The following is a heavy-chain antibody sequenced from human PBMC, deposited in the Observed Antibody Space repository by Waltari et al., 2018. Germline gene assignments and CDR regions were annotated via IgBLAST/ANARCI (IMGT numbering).Heavy chain of an antibody. CDR1: GFTFNKYW. D-gene: IGHD3-10*01. J-gene: IGHJ4*02. CDR3: ARGEEGYGEAYY. CDR2: INDDEKEK. Sequence: EVQLVESGGGLVQPGGSLRLSCAASGFTFNKYWMTWVRQAPGKGLEWVAKINDDEKEKYHLDSVKGRFTISRDNNKKSLYLQMNSLRVDDTAVYYCARGEEGYGEAYYWGQGTLVTVSS. V-gene: IGHV3-7*04.